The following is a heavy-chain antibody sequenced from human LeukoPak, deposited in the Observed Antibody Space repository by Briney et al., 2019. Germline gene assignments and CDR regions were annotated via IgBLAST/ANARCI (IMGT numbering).Heavy chain of an antibody. CDR3: ARGLKYSSSWYIFDY. CDR2: INHSGST. D-gene: IGHD6-13*01. Sequence: SETLSLTCAVYGGSFSGYYWSWIRQPPGKGLEWIAEINHSGSTNYNPSLKSRVTISVDTSKNQFSLKLSSVTAADTAVYYCARGLKYSSSWYIFDYWGQGTLVTVSS. CDR1: GGSFSGYY. V-gene: IGHV4-34*01. J-gene: IGHJ4*02.